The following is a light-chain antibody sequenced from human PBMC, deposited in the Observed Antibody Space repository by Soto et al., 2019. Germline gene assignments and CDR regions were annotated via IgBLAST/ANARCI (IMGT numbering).Light chain of an antibody. V-gene: IGKV3-15*01. Sequence: IVMTQSPSTLSVSAGGRATLSCRASQRISDALGWYQQTPGQAPKLLIYAASTLPRGVPARFSGSGSGTDFILTISSLQSDDFATYYCQQYYNWPWTFGQGTKVDIK. CDR1: QRISDA. CDR3: QQYYNWPWT. CDR2: AAS. J-gene: IGKJ1*01.